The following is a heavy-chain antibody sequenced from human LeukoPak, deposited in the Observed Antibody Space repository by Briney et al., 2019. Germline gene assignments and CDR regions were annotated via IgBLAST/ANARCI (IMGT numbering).Heavy chain of an antibody. CDR3: ANSRGYSSSPLDY. CDR2: ISGSGDIT. J-gene: IGHJ4*02. V-gene: IGHV3-23*01. CDR1: GFTFSAYA. Sequence: GGSLRLSCAASGFTFSAYAMTWVRQAPGKGLDWVSGISGSGDITEYAESVKGRFTISRDNSKNTLYLQMNSLRAEDTAVYNCANSRGYSSSPLDYWGQGTLVTVSS. D-gene: IGHD6-6*01.